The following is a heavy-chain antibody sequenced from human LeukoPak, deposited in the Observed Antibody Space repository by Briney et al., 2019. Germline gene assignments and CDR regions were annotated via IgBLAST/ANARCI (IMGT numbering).Heavy chain of an antibody. CDR1: GYTLTKLY. V-gene: IGHV1-24*01. D-gene: IGHD3-3*01. CDR3: ATAQTRESLRFLEWLYPFDY. Sequence: ASVKVSCKVSGYTLTKLYMHWVRQAPGKGLEWMGGIDPEDGETIYAQKFQGRVTMTEDTSTDTAYMELSSLRSEDTAMYYCATAQTRESLRFLEWLYPFDYWGQGTLVTVSS. CDR2: IDPEDGET. J-gene: IGHJ4*02.